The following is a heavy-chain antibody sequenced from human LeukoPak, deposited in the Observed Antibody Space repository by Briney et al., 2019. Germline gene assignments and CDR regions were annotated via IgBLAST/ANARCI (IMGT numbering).Heavy chain of an antibody. V-gene: IGHV1-18*01. J-gene: IGHJ4*02. Sequence: ASVKVSCKASGYTFTSYGISWVRQAPGQGLEWMGWISTYNGNTNFAQSLQGRFTMTTDTSTSTAYMELRSLISDDTALYYCASGSGLVSNLFDYWGQGTLVTVSS. CDR1: GYTFTSYG. CDR2: ISTYNGNT. CDR3: ASGSGLVSNLFDY. D-gene: IGHD3-10*01.